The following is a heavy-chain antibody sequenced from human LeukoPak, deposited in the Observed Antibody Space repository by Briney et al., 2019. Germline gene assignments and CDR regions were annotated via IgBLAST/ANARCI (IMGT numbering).Heavy chain of an antibody. CDR2: ISGSGGST. J-gene: IGHJ4*02. CDR1: GFTFSSYA. V-gene: IGHV3-23*01. Sequence: GGSLRLSCAASGFTFSSYAMSWVRQAPGKGLEWVSAISGSGGSTYYADSVKGRFTISRDNSKNTLYLQMNSLRAEDTAVYYCAKDARLLRYFDWLLSEIDYWGQGTLVTVSS. CDR3: AKDARLLRYFDWLLSEIDY. D-gene: IGHD3-9*01.